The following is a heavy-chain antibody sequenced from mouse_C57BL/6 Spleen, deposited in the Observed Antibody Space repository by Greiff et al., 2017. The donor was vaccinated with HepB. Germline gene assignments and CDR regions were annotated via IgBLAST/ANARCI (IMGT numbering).Heavy chain of an antibody. CDR2: INPSSGYT. Sequence: QVQLQQSGAELARPGASVKMSCKASGYTFTSYTMHWVKQRPGQGLEWIGYINPSSGYTKYNQKFKDKATLTADKSSSTAYMQLSSLTSEDSAVYYCGRGQHRLRTLDYWGQGTTLTVSS. J-gene: IGHJ2*01. CDR1: GYTFTSYT. CDR3: GRGQHRLRTLDY. V-gene: IGHV1-4*01. D-gene: IGHD3-2*02.